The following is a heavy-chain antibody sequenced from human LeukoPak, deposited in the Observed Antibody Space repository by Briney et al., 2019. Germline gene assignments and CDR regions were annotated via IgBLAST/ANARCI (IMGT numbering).Heavy chain of an antibody. D-gene: IGHD3-22*01. J-gene: IGHJ4*02. CDR2: ISSSSSYI. V-gene: IGHV3-21*01. CDR3: ARDSDSSGYCDY. Sequence: GGSLRLSCAASGFTFSSYSMNWVRQAPGKGLEWVSSISSSSSYIYYADSVKGRFTISRDNAKNPLYLQMNSLRAEDTAVYYCARDSDSSGYCDYWGQGTLVTVSS. CDR1: GFTFSSYS.